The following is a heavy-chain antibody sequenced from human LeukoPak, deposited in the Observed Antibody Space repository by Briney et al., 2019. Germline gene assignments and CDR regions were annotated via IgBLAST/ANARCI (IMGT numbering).Heavy chain of an antibody. CDR1: GFTFSSYG. Sequence: SGGSLRLSCAASGFTFSSYGMHWVRQAPGKGLEWVAVTSYDGSNKYYADSVKGRFTISRDNSKNTLYLQMNSLRAEDTAVYYCAKDQRYCGSASCTDFDYWGQGTLVTVSS. J-gene: IGHJ4*02. CDR2: TSYDGSNK. D-gene: IGHD2-2*01. V-gene: IGHV3-30*18. CDR3: AKDQRYCGSASCTDFDY.